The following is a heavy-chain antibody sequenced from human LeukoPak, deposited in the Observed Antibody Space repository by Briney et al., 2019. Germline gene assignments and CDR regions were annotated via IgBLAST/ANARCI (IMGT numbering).Heavy chain of an antibody. V-gene: IGHV4-38-2*02. CDR1: SYSISSGYY. CDR2: IYHSGNT. Sequence: SETLSLTCTVSSYSISSGYYWGWIRQPPGKGLEWIGSIYHSGNTYYNPPLKSRVTISVDTSKNQFSLKLSSVTAADTAVYYCARVPHGETIFGVVLYWFDPWGQGTLVTVSS. J-gene: IGHJ5*02. D-gene: IGHD3-3*01. CDR3: ARVPHGETIFGVVLYWFDP.